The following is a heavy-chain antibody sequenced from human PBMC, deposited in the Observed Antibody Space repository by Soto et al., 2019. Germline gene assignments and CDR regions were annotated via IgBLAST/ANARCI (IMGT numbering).Heavy chain of an antibody. Sequence: SETLSLTCAVSGGSISSSNWWSWVRQPPGKGLEWIGEIYHSGSTNYNPSLKSRVTISVDKSKNQFPLKLSSVTAADTAVYYCARRGHDFWSGENYYYGMDVWGQGTTVTVSS. V-gene: IGHV4-4*02. CDR1: GGSISSSNW. CDR2: IYHSGST. CDR3: ARRGHDFWSGENYYYGMDV. D-gene: IGHD3-3*01. J-gene: IGHJ6*02.